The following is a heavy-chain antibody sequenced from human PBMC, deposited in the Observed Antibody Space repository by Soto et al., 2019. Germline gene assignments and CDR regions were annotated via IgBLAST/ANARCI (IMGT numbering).Heavy chain of an antibody. V-gene: IGHV4-59*12. D-gene: IGHD3-22*01. J-gene: IGHJ4*02. CDR3: SKYYDSNGYANEFDS. Sequence: QVVLQESGPGLVKPSETLSLTCSVSGRSITSYYWSWVRQPPGKGLEWIGYIYDNGITSQNPSLKSRGPMSAETASDQVSLKLTSVTGADTAVHYCSKYYDSNGYANEFDSWGQGILVTVTS. CDR2: IYDNGIT. CDR1: GRSITSYY.